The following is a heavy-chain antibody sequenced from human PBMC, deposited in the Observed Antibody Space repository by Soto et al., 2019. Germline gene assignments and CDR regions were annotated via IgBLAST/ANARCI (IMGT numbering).Heavy chain of an antibody. J-gene: IGHJ4*02. V-gene: IGHV3-21*01. Sequence: GALRLSCVAAGFSFSDSSINWVREAPGKGLEWISYISSISDNTQYADSVKGRFTVSRDNAKNSLFRQMDSLRDEDTAIYYCARLPKGSLVTAWGQGTLVTVSS. D-gene: IGHD2-21*02. CDR2: ISSISDNT. CDR3: ARLPKGSLVTA. CDR1: GFSFSDSS.